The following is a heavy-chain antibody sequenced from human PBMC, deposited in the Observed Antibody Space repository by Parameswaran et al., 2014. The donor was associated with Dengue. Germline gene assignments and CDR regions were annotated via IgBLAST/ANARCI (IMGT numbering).Heavy chain of an antibody. V-gene: IGHV4-31*02. CDR2: ISYVGTN. D-gene: IGHD2-21*02. CDR3: ARGIEGGDPQDH. J-gene: IGHJ4*02. Sequence: VRQAPGKGLEWIGYISYVGTNYFNPPFKSRGTISVDTTKNQFSLTLKSMTAADTAIYYCARGIEGGDPQDHWGQGLLVTVSS.